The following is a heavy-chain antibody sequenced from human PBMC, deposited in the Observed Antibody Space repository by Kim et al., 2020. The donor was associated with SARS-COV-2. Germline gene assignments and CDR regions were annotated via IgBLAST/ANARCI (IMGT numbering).Heavy chain of an antibody. CDR1: GGSISSGGYY. Sequence: SETLSLTCTVSGGSISSGGYYWSWIRQHPGKGLEWIGYIYYSGSTYYNPSLKSRVTISVDTSKNQFSLKLSSVTAADTAVYYCARDVGSPVLRYFDWGDYYYGMDVWGQGTTVTVSS. V-gene: IGHV4-31*03. D-gene: IGHD3-9*01. CDR3: ARDVGSPVLRYFDWGDYYYGMDV. J-gene: IGHJ6*02. CDR2: IYYSGST.